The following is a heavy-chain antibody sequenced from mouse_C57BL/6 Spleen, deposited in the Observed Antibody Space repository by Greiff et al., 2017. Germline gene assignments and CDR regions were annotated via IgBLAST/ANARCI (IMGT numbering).Heavy chain of an antibody. J-gene: IGHJ3*01. CDR1: GFTFSSYA. D-gene: IGHD2-4*01. CDR3: AREEGPDYDYGAFAY. Sequence: EVQVVESGGGLVKPGGSLKLSCAASGFTFSSYAMSWVRQTPEKRLEWVATISDGGSYTYYPDNVKGRFTISRDNAKNNLYLQMSHLKSEDTAMYYCAREEGPDYDYGAFAYWGQGTLVTVSA. V-gene: IGHV5-4*01. CDR2: ISDGGSYT.